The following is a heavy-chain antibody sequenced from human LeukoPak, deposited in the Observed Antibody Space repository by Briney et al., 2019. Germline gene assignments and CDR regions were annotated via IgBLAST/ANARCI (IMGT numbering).Heavy chain of an antibody. J-gene: IGHJ4*02. CDR3: ARVRSSSLFDY. Sequence: ASVKVSCKASGYSFTDYYVHCVRQSPGQGLERMGWINPNSGGANYAQKFQGRVTMTRDTSISAAYMELSRLRSDDTAVHYCARVRSSSLFDYWGQGTLVTVSS. CDR1: GYSFTDYY. D-gene: IGHD6-13*01. CDR2: INPNSGGA. V-gene: IGHV1-2*02.